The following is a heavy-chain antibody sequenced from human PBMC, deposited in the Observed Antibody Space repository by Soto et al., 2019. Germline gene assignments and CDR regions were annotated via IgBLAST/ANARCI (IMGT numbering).Heavy chain of an antibody. V-gene: IGHV4-59*01. D-gene: IGHD3-22*01. CDR1: GDSISTFY. Sequence: PSETLSLTCTVSGDSISTFYWGWMRQSPGKELEWIGYVYYTGSTNYNPSLKSRVTISVDRSKDQFSLKLTSANAADTAVYYCARGRTLTHYADDRSDYFYCFGYW. J-gene: IGHJ4*01. CDR3: ARGRTLTHYADDRSDYFYCFGY. CDR2: VYYTGST.